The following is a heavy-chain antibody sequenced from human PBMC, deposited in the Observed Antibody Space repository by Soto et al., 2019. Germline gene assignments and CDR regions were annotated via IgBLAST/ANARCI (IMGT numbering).Heavy chain of an antibody. CDR2: VKSKADGGTA. V-gene: IGHV3-15*07. J-gene: IGHJ4*02. D-gene: IGHD3-3*01. Sequence: EVQLVESGGGLVQPGGSLRLSCAASGFSITNTWMHWVRQAPGKGLEWVGRVKSKADGGTADYAAPVKGRFTVSREDSKNTQYLQMTTLKMEENAVYFCYSYPGFWGGHPPLWGQGTLVTVSS. CDR1: GFSITNTW. CDR3: YSYPGFWGGHPPL.